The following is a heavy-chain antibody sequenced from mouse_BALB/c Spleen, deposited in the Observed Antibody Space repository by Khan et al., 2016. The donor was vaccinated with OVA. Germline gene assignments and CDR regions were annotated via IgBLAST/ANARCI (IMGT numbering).Heavy chain of an antibody. J-gene: IGHJ4*01. CDR2: INTYTGEP. Sequence: QIQLVQSGPELKKPGETVKISCKASGHTFTNYGMNWVKQPPGKGLKWMGWINTYTGEPTYADDFNGRFAFSLETSASTSFLQINYLKNEDTATLFCASPPYFSYAIDNWGQGTTVTVSS. D-gene: IGHD2-10*01. CDR3: ASPPYFSYAIDN. CDR1: GHTFTNYG. V-gene: IGHV9-3-1*01.